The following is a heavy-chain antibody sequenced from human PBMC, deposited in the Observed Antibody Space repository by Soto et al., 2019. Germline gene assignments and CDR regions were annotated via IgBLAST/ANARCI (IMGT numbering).Heavy chain of an antibody. J-gene: IGHJ4*02. CDR1: GFTVSTKY. Sequence: EVQLVESGGGLVQPGGSLRLSCAASGFTVSTKYMSWVRQAPGKGLEWVSVIYSGGSTIYADSVRGRCTISRDNSKNTVNLQMNSLRAEDKAVYYCARDPWASDYWGQGTLVTVSS. D-gene: IGHD3-16*01. CDR3: ARDPWASDY. CDR2: IYSGGST. V-gene: IGHV3-66*01.